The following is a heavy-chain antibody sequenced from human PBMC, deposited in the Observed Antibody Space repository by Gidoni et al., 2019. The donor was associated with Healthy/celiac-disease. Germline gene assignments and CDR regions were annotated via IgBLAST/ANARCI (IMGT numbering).Heavy chain of an antibody. Sequence: EVQLLESGGGLVQPGGSLRISCAASGFTFSSYALGWVRQAPGKGGEWCSAIGGSGGSPYYADSVKGRFTISRDNSKNTLYLKMNSLRAEDTAVYYFAKGLATGTTPSAFDLWGQGTLVTVSS. CDR3: AKGLATGTTPSAFDL. J-gene: IGHJ5*02. D-gene: IGHD1-7*01. V-gene: IGHV3-23*01. CDR1: GFTFSSYA. CDR2: IGGSGGSP.